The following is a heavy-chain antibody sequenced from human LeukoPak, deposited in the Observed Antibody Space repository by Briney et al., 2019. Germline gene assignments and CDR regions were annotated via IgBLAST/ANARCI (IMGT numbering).Heavy chain of an antibody. CDR1: GYTFTSCG. J-gene: IGHJ4*02. D-gene: IGHD2-21*02. CDR3: ARVNGYCGGDCYFYFDY. CDR2: ISAYNGNT. V-gene: IGHV1-18*01. Sequence: GASVKVSCKASGYTFTSCGISWVRQAPGQGLEWMGWISAYNGNTNYAQKLQGRVTMTTDTSTSTAYMELRSLRSDDTAVYYCARVNGYCGGDCYFYFDYWGQGTLVTVSS.